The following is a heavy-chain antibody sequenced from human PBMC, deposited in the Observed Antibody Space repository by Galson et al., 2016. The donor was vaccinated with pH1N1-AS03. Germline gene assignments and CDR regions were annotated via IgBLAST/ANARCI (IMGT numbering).Heavy chain of an antibody. CDR2: IYYSGST. Sequence: LSLTCTVSGGSISNSSYYWGWIRQPPGKGLEWIGSIYYSGSTYYNPSLKSRVTISVDTSKNQFSLKLSSVTAADTAVYYCARRVYGDYVNWFDPWGQGTLVTVSS. V-gene: IGHV4-39*01. J-gene: IGHJ5*02. D-gene: IGHD4-17*01. CDR1: GGSISNSSYY. CDR3: ARRVYGDYVNWFDP.